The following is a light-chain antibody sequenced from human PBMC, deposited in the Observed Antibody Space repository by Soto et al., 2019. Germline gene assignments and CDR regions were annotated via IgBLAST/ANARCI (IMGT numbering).Light chain of an antibody. CDR3: SSYTSTRSIV. CDR1: SSDDGGYNY. J-gene: IGLJ1*01. CDR2: GVS. Sequence: QSVLTQPASVSGSPGQSVTISCTGTSSDDGGYNYVSWYRQLPGEAPKLILYGVSDRASGVSDRFSGSKSGDTASLTVSGLQAEHEAAHSCSSYTSTRSIVFGTGTKVTV. V-gene: IGLV2-14*01.